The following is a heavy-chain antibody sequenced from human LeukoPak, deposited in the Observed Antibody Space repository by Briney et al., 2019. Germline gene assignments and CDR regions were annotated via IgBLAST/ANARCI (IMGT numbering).Heavy chain of an antibody. CDR1: GFTFSSYA. J-gene: IGHJ4*02. Sequence: GGSLRLSCAASGFTFSSYAMTWVRQAPGKGLEWVSAISGSGTSTYYADSVKGRFTISRDNSKNTLYLQMNSLRAEDTAVYYCAKDRYSSSPKYYFDYWGQGTLVTVSS. V-gene: IGHV3-23*01. CDR3: AKDRYSSSPKYYFDY. CDR2: ISGSGTST. D-gene: IGHD6-6*01.